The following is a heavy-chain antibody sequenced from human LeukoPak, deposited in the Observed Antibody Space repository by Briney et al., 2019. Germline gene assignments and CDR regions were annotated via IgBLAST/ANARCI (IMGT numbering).Heavy chain of an antibody. CDR3: ARVIYSYAAPN. J-gene: IGHJ4*02. CDR1: GFTFSSYW. D-gene: IGHD5-18*01. V-gene: IGHV3-7*01. Sequence: GGSLRLSCAASGFTFSSYWMSWVRQAPGKGLEWVANIKQDGSEKYYVDSVKGRFTIPRDNAKNSLYLQMNSLRAEDTAVYYCARVIYSYAAPNWGQGTLVTVSS. CDR2: IKQDGSEK.